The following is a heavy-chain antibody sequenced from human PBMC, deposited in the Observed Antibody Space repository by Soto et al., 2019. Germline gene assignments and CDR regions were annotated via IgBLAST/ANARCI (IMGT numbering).Heavy chain of an antibody. D-gene: IGHD1-26*01. V-gene: IGHV3-11*01. CDR2: ISSSGSQI. CDR3: ARARPDIVMCLGATPGYYGMDV. Sequence: GSLRLSCAASGFTFSDYYMTWIRQAPGKGLEWVSYISSSGSQIYYADSVKGRFTISRDNAKKSLFLLLNSLRVEDTGAYYCARARPDIVMCLGATPGYYGMDVWGQGTTVTVSS. J-gene: IGHJ6*02. CDR1: GFTFSDYY.